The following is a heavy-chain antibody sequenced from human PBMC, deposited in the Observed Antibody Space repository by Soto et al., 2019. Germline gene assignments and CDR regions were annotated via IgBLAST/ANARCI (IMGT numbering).Heavy chain of an antibody. D-gene: IGHD2-8*01. Sequence: PSETLSLTCAVSGDSIIGIYHWAWIRQSPGRGLEWIASIYHTGTTYYTPSLESRVTISVDTSKNQFSLKLSSVTAADTAVYYCARARGYCTNGVCYRPWYFDLWGRGTLVTVSS. CDR3: ARARGYCTNGVCYRPWYFDL. CDR1: GDSIIGIYH. CDR2: IYHTGTT. J-gene: IGHJ2*01. V-gene: IGHV4-38-2*01.